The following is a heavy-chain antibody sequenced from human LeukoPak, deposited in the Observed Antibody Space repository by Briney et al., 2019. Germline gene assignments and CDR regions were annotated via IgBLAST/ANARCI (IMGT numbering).Heavy chain of an antibody. J-gene: IGHJ5*02. D-gene: IGHD2-2*01. Sequence: SETLSLTCTVSGGSISSGGYYWSWIRQHPGKGLEWIGYIYHSGSTYYNPSLKGRVTISVDRSKNQFSLKLSSVTAADTAVYYCAGGDCSSTSCFNWFDPWGQGTLVTVSS. CDR2: IYHSGST. V-gene: IGHV4-30-2*01. CDR1: GGSISSGGYY. CDR3: AGGDCSSTSCFNWFDP.